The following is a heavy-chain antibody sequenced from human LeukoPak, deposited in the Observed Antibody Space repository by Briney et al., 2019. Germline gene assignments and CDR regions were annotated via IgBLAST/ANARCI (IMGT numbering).Heavy chain of an antibody. V-gene: IGHV1-46*01. CDR3: ARDRRVSGYDYYFDY. Sequence: ASVKVSCKASGGTFSSYAISWVRQAPGQGLEWMGIINPSGGSTSYAQKFQGRVTMTRDTSTSTVYMELSSLRSGDTAVYYCARDRRVSGYDYYFDYWGQGTLVTVSS. J-gene: IGHJ4*02. D-gene: IGHD5-12*01. CDR2: INPSGGST. CDR1: GGTFSSYA.